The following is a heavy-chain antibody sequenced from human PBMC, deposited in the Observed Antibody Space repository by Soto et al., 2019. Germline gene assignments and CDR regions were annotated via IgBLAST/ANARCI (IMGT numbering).Heavy chain of an antibody. CDR2: INWNGGST. J-gene: IGHJ3*02. D-gene: IGHD3-10*01. Sequence: GGSLRLSCAASGFTFDDYGMSWVRQAPGKGLEWVSGINWNGGSTGYADSVKGRFTISRDNAKNSLYLQMNSLRAEDTALYHCARDGVVGSGSYPHDAFDIWGQGTMVTVSS. CDR1: GFTFDDYG. V-gene: IGHV3-20*01. CDR3: ARDGVVGSGSYPHDAFDI.